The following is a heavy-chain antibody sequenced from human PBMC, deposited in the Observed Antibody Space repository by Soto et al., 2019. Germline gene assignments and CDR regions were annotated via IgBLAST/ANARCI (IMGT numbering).Heavy chain of an antibody. D-gene: IGHD2-15*01. CDR2: INPNSGGT. J-gene: IGHJ6*02. Sequence: ASVKVSCKASGYTFTGYYMHWVRQAPGQGLEWMGWINPNSGGTNYAQKFQGWVTMTRDTSISTAYMELSRLRSDDTAVYYCARGDIVVVVAATQVYYGMDVWGQGTTVTVSS. CDR1: GYTFTGYY. CDR3: ARGDIVVVVAATQVYYGMDV. V-gene: IGHV1-2*04.